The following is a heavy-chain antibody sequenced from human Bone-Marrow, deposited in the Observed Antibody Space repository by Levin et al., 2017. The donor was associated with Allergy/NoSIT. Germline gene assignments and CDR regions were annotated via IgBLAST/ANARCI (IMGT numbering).Heavy chain of an antibody. CDR2: ISSSGSTI. D-gene: IGHD3-16*02. J-gene: IGHJ3*02. CDR3: ARAFYDYIWGSYREDAFDI. Sequence: GGSLRLSCAASGFTFSDYYMSWIRQAPGKGLEWVSYISSSGSTIYYADSVKGRFTISRDNAKNSLYLQMNSLRAEDTAVYYCARAFYDYIWGSYREDAFDIWGQGTMVTVSS. CDR1: GFTFSDYY. V-gene: IGHV3-11*01.